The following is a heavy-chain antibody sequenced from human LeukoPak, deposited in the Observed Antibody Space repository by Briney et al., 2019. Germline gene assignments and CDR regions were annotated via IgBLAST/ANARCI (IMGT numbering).Heavy chain of an antibody. J-gene: IGHJ4*02. CDR3: ARRITMVRGDFDY. D-gene: IGHD3-10*01. CDR1: GYSFTSYW. V-gene: IGHV5-51*01. Sequence: GESLKISCKGSGYSFTSYWIGWVRHMPGKGLEWMGIIYPGDSDTRYSPSFQGQVTISADKSISTAYLQWSSLKASDTAMYYCARRITMVRGDFDYWGQGTLVTVSS. CDR2: IYPGDSDT.